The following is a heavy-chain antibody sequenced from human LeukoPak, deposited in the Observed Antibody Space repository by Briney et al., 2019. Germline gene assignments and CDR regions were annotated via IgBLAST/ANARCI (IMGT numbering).Heavy chain of an antibody. CDR2: INHSGST. Sequence: SETLSLTCAVYGGSFSGYYWSWIRQPPGKGLEWIGEINHSGSTNYNPSLKSRVTISVDTSKNQFSLKLSSVTAADTAVYYCARAPNIVTSFDYWGQGTRVTVSS. D-gene: IGHD2/OR15-2a*01. J-gene: IGHJ4*02. V-gene: IGHV4-34*01. CDR1: GGSFSGYY. CDR3: ARAPNIVTSFDY.